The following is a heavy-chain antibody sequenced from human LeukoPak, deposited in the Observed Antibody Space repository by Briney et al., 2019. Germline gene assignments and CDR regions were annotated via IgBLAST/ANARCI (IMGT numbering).Heavy chain of an antibody. V-gene: IGHV3-7*01. CDR1: GFTFSSYW. CDR2: IKQDGSEI. J-gene: IGHJ5*02. D-gene: IGHD3-3*01. Sequence: GGSLRLSCAASGFTFSSYWMSWVRQAPGKGLEWVANIKQDGSEIYYVDSVKGRFTISRDNAKNSLYLQMNSLRAEDTAVYYCARDLYTTYDFWSGCEGNWFDPWGQGTLVTVSS. CDR3: ARDLYTTYDFWSGCEGNWFDP.